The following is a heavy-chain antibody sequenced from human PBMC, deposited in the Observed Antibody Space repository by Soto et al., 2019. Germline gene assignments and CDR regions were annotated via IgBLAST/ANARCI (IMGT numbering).Heavy chain of an antibody. V-gene: IGHV1-18*01. D-gene: IGHD3-16*01. CDR1: GYRFTSYG. Sequence: QVQLVQSGAEVKNPGASVKVSCKASGYRFTSYGIGWVRQAPGQGLEWMGWINAYNGNTNYAQNLQGRVTLTTDTSTITAYMELRSLRSYDTAVYYCAMVDVYVTPFPQDVWGQGTTVPVSS. J-gene: IGHJ6*02. CDR3: AMVDVYVTPFPQDV. CDR2: INAYNGNT.